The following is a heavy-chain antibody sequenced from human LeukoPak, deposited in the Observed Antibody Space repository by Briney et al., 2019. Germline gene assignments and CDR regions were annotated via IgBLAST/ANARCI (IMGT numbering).Heavy chain of an antibody. J-gene: IGHJ4*02. D-gene: IGHD6-13*01. Sequence: SETLSLTCTVSGGSISSYYWSWIRQPPGKGLEWIGYIYYSGSTYYNPSLKSRVTISVDTFKNQFSLKLSSVTAADTAVYYCARGLLPWAAAAYGYYFDYWGQGILVTVSS. V-gene: IGHV4-59*06. CDR3: ARGLLPWAAAAYGYYFDY. CDR2: IYYSGST. CDR1: GGSISSYY.